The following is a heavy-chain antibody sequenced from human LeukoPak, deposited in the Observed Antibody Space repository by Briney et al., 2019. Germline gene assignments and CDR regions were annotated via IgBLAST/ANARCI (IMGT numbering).Heavy chain of an antibody. J-gene: IGHJ4*02. D-gene: IGHD4-23*01. CDR1: GGSISSYY. V-gene: IGHV4-59*08. Sequence: PSETLSLTXTVSGGSISSYYWSWIRQPPGKGLEWIGYIYYSGSTNYNPSLKSRVTISVDTSKNQFSLTLSSVTAADTAMYYCARGNGGSSEFDYWGQGTLVTVSS. CDR3: ARGNGGSSEFDY. CDR2: IYYSGST.